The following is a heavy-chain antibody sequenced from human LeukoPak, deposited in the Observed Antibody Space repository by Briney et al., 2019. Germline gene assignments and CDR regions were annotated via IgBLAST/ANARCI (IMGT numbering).Heavy chain of an antibody. J-gene: IGHJ4*02. CDR3: AKDAGITVARGVIYYFDY. Sequence: GGSLRLSCAASGFTFSNYAMNWVRQAPGKGLEWVSAISGSGGSTYYADSVKGRITISRDNSKNTLYLQMNSLRAEDTAVYYCAKDAGITVARGVIYYFDYWGQGALVTVSS. V-gene: IGHV3-23*01. CDR1: GFTFSNYA. D-gene: IGHD3-10*01. CDR2: ISGSGGST.